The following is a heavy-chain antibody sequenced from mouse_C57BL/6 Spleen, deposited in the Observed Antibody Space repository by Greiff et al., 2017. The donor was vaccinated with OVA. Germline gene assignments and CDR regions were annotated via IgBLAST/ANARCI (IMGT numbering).Heavy chain of an antibody. J-gene: IGHJ4*01. Sequence: VKLQESGAELARPGASVKMSCKASGYTFTSYTMHWVKQRPGQGLEWIGYINPSSGYTKYNQKFKDKATLTADKSSSTAYMQLSSLTSEDSAVYYCARAHDYDNYYAMDYWGQGTSVTVSS. CDR1: GYTFTSYT. CDR3: ARAHDYDNYYAMDY. D-gene: IGHD2-4*01. CDR2: INPSSGYT. V-gene: IGHV1-4*01.